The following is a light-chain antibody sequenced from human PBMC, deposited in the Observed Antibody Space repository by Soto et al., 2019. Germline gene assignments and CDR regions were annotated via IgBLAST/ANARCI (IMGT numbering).Light chain of an antibody. Sequence: QSVLTQPASVSGSPGQSIAISCTGTSSDVGAYDYVSWYQQHPDKAPKLIIYEVSHRPAGVSNRFSASKYVNTATLTISGLQTEDEADYYCASHTTSNTRVFGTWTKVTVL. CDR2: EVS. V-gene: IGLV2-14*03. J-gene: IGLJ1*01. CDR1: SSDVGAYDY. CDR3: ASHTTSNTRV.